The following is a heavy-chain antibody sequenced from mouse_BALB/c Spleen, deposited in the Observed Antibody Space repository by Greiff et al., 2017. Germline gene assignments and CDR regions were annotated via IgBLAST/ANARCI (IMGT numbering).Heavy chain of an antibody. J-gene: IGHJ4*01. V-gene: IGHV3-2*02. CDR2: ISYSGST. CDR3: ARGDGYPDYYAMDY. CDR1: GYSITSDYA. D-gene: IGHD2-3*01. Sequence: EVKLQESGPGLVKPSQSLSLTCTVTGYSITSDYAWNWIRQFPGNKLEWMGYISYSGSTSYNPSLKSRISITRDTSKNQFFLQLNSVTTEDTATYYCARGDGYPDYYAMDYWGQGTSVTVSS.